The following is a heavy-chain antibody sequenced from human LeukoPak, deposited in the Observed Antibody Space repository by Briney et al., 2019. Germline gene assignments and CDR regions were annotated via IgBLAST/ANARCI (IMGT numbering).Heavy chain of an antibody. CDR3: ARDPIGSRWPYYFDY. V-gene: IGHV1-3*01. CDR1: GYTFTTYT. D-gene: IGHD6-13*01. Sequence: ASVKVSCKASGYTFTTYTLHWVRQAPGQRLEWMGWINAGNGNTKYSQKFQARVTVTRDTSASTAYMELSSLRSEDTAVYYCARDPIGSRWPYYFDYWGQGTLVTVSS. CDR2: INAGNGNT. J-gene: IGHJ4*02.